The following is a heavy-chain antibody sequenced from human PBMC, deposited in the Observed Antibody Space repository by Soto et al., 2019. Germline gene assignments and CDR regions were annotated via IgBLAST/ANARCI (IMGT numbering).Heavy chain of an antibody. CDR3: ARGGYDYSGYYYGMDV. V-gene: IGHV1-69*13. Sequence: GASVKVCCKASGYTFTKFGISWVRQAPGQGLEWMGGIIPIFGTANYAQKFQGRVTITADESTSTAYMELSSLRSEDTAVYYCARGGYDYSGYYYGMDVWGQGTTVTVSS. D-gene: IGHD5-12*01. J-gene: IGHJ6*02. CDR1: GYTFTKFG. CDR2: IIPIFGTA.